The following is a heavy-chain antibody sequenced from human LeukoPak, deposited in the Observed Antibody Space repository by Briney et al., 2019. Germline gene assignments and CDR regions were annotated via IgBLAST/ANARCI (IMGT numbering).Heavy chain of an antibody. J-gene: IGHJ4*02. D-gene: IGHD3-9*01. V-gene: IGHV4-59*01. CDR2: ISYSGLT. Sequence: SETLSLTCTVSGGSISGYYCSWIRQTPGKGLEWIGQISYSGLTNYNPSLKSRVTISVDTSKNQFSLKLSSVTAADTAVYYCARVIRTGYDILTGYYISYFDYWGQGTLVTVSS. CDR1: GGSISGYY. CDR3: ARVIRTGYDILTGYYISYFDY.